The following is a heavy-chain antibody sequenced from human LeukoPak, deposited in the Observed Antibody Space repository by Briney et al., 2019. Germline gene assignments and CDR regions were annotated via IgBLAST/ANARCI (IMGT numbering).Heavy chain of an antibody. Sequence: TGGSLRLSCVASGFTFSSHSMTWVRQVPGKGLEWVSSISRSGGNTYHADSVKGRFTISRDNSKNTLYLQMNSLRAEDTAVYYCARETVAGYFDYWGQGTLVTVSS. CDR2: ISRSGGNT. CDR3: ARETVAGYFDY. V-gene: IGHV3-23*01. D-gene: IGHD6-13*01. CDR1: GFTFSSHS. J-gene: IGHJ4*02.